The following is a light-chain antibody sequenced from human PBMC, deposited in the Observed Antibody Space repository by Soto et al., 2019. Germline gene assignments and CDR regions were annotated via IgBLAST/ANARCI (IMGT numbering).Light chain of an antibody. Sequence: EIVLTQSPGTLSLSPVSRSTISCRASQSVNGNFLAWYQQKPGQAPRLLIYAASSRATGVPDRFSGSGSGTDFSLTISRLEPEDFAVYYCQQYGSSLRTFGQGTKVDIK. CDR3: QQYGSSLRT. CDR2: AAS. V-gene: IGKV3-20*01. CDR1: QSVNGNF. J-gene: IGKJ2*01.